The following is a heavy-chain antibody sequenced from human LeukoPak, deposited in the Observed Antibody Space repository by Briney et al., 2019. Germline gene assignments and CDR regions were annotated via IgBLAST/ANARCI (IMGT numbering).Heavy chain of an antibody. D-gene: IGHD1-1*01. CDR1: GFTFSSYS. CDR3: AAEGTAGTNLDWYDP. J-gene: IGHJ5*02. CDR2: ISYSGST. V-gene: IGHV4-59*01. Sequence: GSLRLSCAASGFTFSSYSMNWVRQAPGKGLEWIGYISYSGSTNFNPSLKSRVTISLETSKNQSSLKLSSGPAADTAVYYCAAEGTAGTNLDWYDPWGQGPLVLVSS.